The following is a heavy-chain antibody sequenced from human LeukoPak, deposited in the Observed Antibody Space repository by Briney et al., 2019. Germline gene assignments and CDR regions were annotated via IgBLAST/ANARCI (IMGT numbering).Heavy chain of an antibody. J-gene: IGHJ4*02. V-gene: IGHV2-5*02. CDR1: GFSLSTSGVG. CDR3: AHKEYYALGSLGDSFDY. Sequence: SGPTLVNPTQTLTLTCTFSGFSLSTSGVGVGWIRQPPGKALEWLAVIYWDDDKRHSPSLKSRLTIAKDTSKNQVVLTMPNMDPVDTATYYCAHKEYYALGSLGDSFDYWGQGTLVTVSS. D-gene: IGHD3-10*01. CDR2: IYWDDDK.